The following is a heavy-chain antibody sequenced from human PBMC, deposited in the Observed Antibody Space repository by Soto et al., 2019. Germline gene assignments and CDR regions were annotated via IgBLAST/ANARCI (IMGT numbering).Heavy chain of an antibody. CDR1: GFTFSDAW. D-gene: IGHD4-17*01. J-gene: IGHJ4*02. CDR3: RGYRYGDGMTRTPFDY. CDR2: IKSKTDGGTI. V-gene: IGHV3-15*01. Sequence: GGSLRLSCAASGFTFSDAWMSWVRQAPGKGLEWVGRIKSKTDGGTIDYAAPVKGKFTISRDDSKNMLYLQMNSLKTEDTAVYFCRGYRYGDGMTRTPFDYWGQGTLVTVSS.